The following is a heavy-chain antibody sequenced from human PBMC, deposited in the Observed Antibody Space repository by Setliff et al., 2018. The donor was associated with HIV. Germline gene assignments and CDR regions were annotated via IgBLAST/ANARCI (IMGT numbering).Heavy chain of an antibody. Sequence: SYSMNWVRQAPGKGLEWVSSISSSNSYKHYADSVKGRFTISRDNAKNSLYLQMNSLRVEDTAVYYCARDEDGYNHFDFWGQGTLVTVSS. CDR2: ISSSNSYK. CDR1: SYS. V-gene: IGHV3-21*01. J-gene: IGHJ4*02. D-gene: IGHD5-12*01. CDR3: ARDEDGYNHFDF.